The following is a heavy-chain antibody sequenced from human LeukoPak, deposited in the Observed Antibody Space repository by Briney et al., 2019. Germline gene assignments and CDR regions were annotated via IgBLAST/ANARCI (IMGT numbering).Heavy chain of an antibody. CDR1: GYSISSGYY. D-gene: IGHD3-10*01. CDR2: IYHSGST. J-gene: IGHJ4*02. Sequence: PSETLSLTCTVSGYSISSGYYWGWIRQPPGKGMESIGSIYHSGSTYHNPSLKSRVTISVDTSKNQFSLKLSSVTAADTAVYYCARNSFDYYGSGSYSVDYWGQGTLVTVSS. V-gene: IGHV4-38-2*02. CDR3: ARNSFDYYGSGSYSVDY.